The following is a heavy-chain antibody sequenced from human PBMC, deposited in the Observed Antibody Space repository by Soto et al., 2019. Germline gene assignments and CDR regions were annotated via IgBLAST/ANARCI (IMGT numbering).Heavy chain of an antibody. D-gene: IGHD4-17*01. Sequence: QVQLVQSGAEVKKPGASVKVSCKASGYTFTSYGISWVRQAPGQGLEWMGWISAYNGNTNYAQKLQGRVTMTTYTSTSTAYMELRSLRSDATSLKYCARRSTDDSGDYSFDYWGHGPLVTVSA. V-gene: IGHV1-18*01. CDR1: GYTFTSYG. J-gene: IGHJ4*01. CDR3: ARRSTDDSGDYSFDY. CDR2: ISAYNGNT.